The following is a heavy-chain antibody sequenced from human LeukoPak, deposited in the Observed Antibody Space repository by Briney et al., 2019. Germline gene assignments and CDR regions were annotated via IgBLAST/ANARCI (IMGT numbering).Heavy chain of an antibody. J-gene: IGHJ4*02. CDR2: IYPGDSDT. V-gene: IGHV5-51*01. CDR1: GYSFTSYW. D-gene: IGHD3-3*02. CDR3: AIIISGMFDY. Sequence: GEPLKISCKGSGYSFTSYWIGWVRQMPGKGVELMGVIYPGDSDTRYSPSFQGQVTISADKSISTAYLQWSSLKASDPAMYYCAIIISGMFDYWGQGTLVTVSS.